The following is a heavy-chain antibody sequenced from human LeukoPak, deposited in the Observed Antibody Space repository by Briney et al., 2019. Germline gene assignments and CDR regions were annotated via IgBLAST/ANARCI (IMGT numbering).Heavy chain of an antibody. J-gene: IGHJ4*02. CDR1: GFTLSLYW. CDR2: TSGDGSST. D-gene: IGHD5-12*01. Sequence: GGSLRLSCAASGFTLSLYWMHWVRHAPGKGLVWVSHTSGDGSSTTYADSVKGRFTISRDNANNTLYLQMNSLRAEDTAVYYCARLGSGFFDYWGQGTLVTVSS. V-gene: IGHV3-74*01. CDR3: ARLGSGFFDY.